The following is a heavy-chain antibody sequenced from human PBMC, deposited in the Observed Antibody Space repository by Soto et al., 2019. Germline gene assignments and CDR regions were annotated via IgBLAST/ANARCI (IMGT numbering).Heavy chain of an antibody. CDR3: ARGTGSSWFDP. Sequence: ASVKVSCKASGYTFSDYNMHWVRQAPGQGLEWMGWINPNNGGTKYAQKLQDRVTLTRDTSISTAYMELSRPRSDDTAVYYCARGTGSSWFDPWGQGTLVTVSS. V-gene: IGHV1-2*02. J-gene: IGHJ5*02. D-gene: IGHD3-10*01. CDR2: INPNNGGT. CDR1: GYTFSDYN.